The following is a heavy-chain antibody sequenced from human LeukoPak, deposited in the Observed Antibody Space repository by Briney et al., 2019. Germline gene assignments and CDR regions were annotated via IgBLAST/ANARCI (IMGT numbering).Heavy chain of an antibody. CDR2: ISYDGSSK. V-gene: IGHV3-30*01. J-gene: IGHJ4*02. CDR1: GFHFSAYD. D-gene: IGHD5-12*01. CDR3: ARVTGHSGYDLKY. Sequence: GGSLRLSCAASGFHFSAYDFHWVRQAPGKGLEWAAFISYDGSSKNYAQSVKGRFTISRDNSKNTLYVQMNSLRHEDTAVYYCARVTGHSGYDLKYWGQGALVTVSS.